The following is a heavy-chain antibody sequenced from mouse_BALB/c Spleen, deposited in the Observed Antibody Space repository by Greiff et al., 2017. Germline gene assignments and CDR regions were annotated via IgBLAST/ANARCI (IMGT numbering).Heavy chain of an antibody. J-gene: IGHJ4*01. V-gene: IGHV7-3*02. CDR2: IRNKANGYTT. Sequence: DVMLVESGGGLVQPGGSLRLSCATSGFTFTDYYMSWVRQPPGKALEWLGFIRNKANGYTTEYSASLKGRFTISRDNSQSILYLQMNTLRAEDSATYYCARENYRNFYAMDYWGQGTSVTVSS. D-gene: IGHD2-1*01. CDR1: GFTFTDYY. CDR3: ARENYRNFYAMDY.